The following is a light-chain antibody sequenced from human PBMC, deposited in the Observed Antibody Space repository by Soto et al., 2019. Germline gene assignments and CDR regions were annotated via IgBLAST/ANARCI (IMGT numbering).Light chain of an antibody. CDR3: QQRTDWVYT. CDR2: DAS. J-gene: IGKJ2*01. Sequence: EVVLTQSPATLSLSPGERATLSCRASQPVSIYLAWYQQKPGQAPRVLIYDASHRATGVPDRFSGSGSGTDFTLSISSLEPEDFGVYYCQQRTDWVYTFGQGTRLEI. V-gene: IGKV3-11*01. CDR1: QPVSIY.